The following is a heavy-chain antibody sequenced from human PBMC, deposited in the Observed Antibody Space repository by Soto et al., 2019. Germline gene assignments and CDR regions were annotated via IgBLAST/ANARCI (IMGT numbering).Heavy chain of an antibody. V-gene: IGHV4-59*01. CDR3: ARVGGDDFGDSGGFDY. Sequence: SETLSLTCTVSGGSIRDYFWTWNRQPPGKGLEWIGYIYYSGRTNYNPSLKSRVSISVDTSKNHFSLQLRSVTAADTAVYYCARVGGDDFGDSGGFDYWGQGTLVTVSS. J-gene: IGHJ4*02. D-gene: IGHD4-17*01. CDR2: IYYSGRT. CDR1: GGSIRDYF.